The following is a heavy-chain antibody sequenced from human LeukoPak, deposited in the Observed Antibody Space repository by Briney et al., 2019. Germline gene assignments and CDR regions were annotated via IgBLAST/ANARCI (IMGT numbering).Heavy chain of an antibody. V-gene: IGHV3-7*01. CDR1: GFTFTTYW. CDR2: INQDGTEK. J-gene: IGHJ3*02. D-gene: IGHD3-10*01. CDR3: ARDSREYYYGSGSYFPSDAFDI. Sequence: GGSLRLSCAASGFTFTTYWMSWVRQLPGKGLEWVANINQDGTEKYYVDSVKGRFTISRDNAKNSLDLQMNSLRAEDTAVYYCARDSREYYYGSGSYFPSDAFDIWGQGTMVTVSS.